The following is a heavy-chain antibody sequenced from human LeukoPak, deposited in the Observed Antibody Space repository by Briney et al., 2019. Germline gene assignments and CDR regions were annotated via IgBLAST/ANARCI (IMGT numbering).Heavy chain of an antibody. CDR2: IGGSGDIT. CDR3: AKEVRSGGWPLHY. CDR1: GFTFSSYA. V-gene: IGHV3-23*01. Sequence: GGSLRLSCTASGFTFSSYAMSWVRQAPGKGLEWVSGIGGSGDITYYADSAKGRFTISRDNSKNTLYLQMNSLGAEDTAVYYCAKEVRSGGWPLHYWGQGTLVTVSS. D-gene: IGHD2-15*01. J-gene: IGHJ4*02.